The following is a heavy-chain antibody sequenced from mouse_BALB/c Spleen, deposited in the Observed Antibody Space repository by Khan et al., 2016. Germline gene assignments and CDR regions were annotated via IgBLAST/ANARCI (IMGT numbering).Heavy chain of an antibody. CDR1: GYSFTSDYV. D-gene: IGHD2-12*01. J-gene: IGHJ4*01. CDR2: ISYTGNT. CDR3: AREAYDWTYYAMDY. V-gene: IGHV3-2*02. Sequence: EVQLQESGPGLVKPSESLYITCTVSGYSFTSDYVWSWNRQFPGSKMGMVGLISYTGNTTYNHSLKGRITITRDTSKNRAFLQMNYVTTEDTATYYCAREAYDWTYYAMDYWGQGTSVTVSS.